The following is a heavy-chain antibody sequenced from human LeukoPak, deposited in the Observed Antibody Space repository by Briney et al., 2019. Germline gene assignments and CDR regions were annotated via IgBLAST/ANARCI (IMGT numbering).Heavy chain of an antibody. Sequence: PGGSLRLSCTASGFTFSDYYMSWIRQTPGKGLEWLSYVTSDSNTIYYADSVEGRFTISRDNAKNSLYLQMSSLRAEDTAVYYCARDLGLRRRGYNPFDYWGQGALVTVSS. CDR2: VTSDSNTI. CDR1: GFTFSDYY. D-gene: IGHD5-24*01. V-gene: IGHV3-11*04. CDR3: ARDLGLRRRGYNPFDY. J-gene: IGHJ4*02.